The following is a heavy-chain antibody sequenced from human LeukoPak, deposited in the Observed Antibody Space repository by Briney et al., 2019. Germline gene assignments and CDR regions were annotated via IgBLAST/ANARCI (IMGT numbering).Heavy chain of an antibody. V-gene: IGHV4-59*08. CDR2: IYYSGST. CDR1: GGSISSYY. D-gene: IGHD6-19*01. Sequence: PSETLSPTCTVSGGSISSYYWSWIRQPPGKGLEWIGYIYYSGSTNYNPSLKSRVTISVDTSKNQFSLKLSSVTAADTAVYYCARSRGVAGSVFDYWGQGTLVTVSS. CDR3: ARSRGVAGSVFDY. J-gene: IGHJ4*02.